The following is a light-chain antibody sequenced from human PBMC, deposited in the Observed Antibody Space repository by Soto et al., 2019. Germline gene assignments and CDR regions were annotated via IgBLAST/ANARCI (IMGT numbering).Light chain of an antibody. CDR2: EVN. Sequence: QSALTQPSSVSGSPGQSITISCTGTSSDGGGYNYVSWYQQHPGKAPKLMIYEVNKRPSGVSNRFSGSKSGNTASLTISGLKVEDEADYYCCSSGGSPTYVFGTGTKVTVL. V-gene: IGLV2-23*02. CDR1: SSDGGGYNY. J-gene: IGLJ1*01. CDR3: CSSGGSPTYV.